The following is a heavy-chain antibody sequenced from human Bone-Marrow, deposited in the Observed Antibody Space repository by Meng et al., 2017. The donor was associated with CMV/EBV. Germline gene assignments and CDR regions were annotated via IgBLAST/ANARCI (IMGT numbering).Heavy chain of an antibody. CDR3: ARWGGEGSTSGFDY. D-gene: IGHD2/OR15-2a*01. J-gene: IGHJ4*02. Sequence: GGSLRLSCAASGFTFDNYWMTWVRQAPGKGLEWVANIKEGGSEKNYVDSVKGRFTISRDNSNNLVHLQMSDLGAEDTSVYYCARWGGEGSTSGFDYWGQGTLVTVSS. CDR2: IKEGGSEK. V-gene: IGHV3-7*01. CDR1: GFTFDNYW.